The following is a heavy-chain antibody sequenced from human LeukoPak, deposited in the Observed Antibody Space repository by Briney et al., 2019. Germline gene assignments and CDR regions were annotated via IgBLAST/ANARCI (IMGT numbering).Heavy chain of an antibody. V-gene: IGHV3-23*01. J-gene: IGHJ3*02. CDR2: ISGSGGST. CDR1: VVPLTIYA. CDR3: AKGNRGSYYGSAFDI. D-gene: IGHD3-10*01. Sequence: GGSLRLPCAASVVPLTIYATTWVPGAPREGVVWGFAISGSGGSTYYAASVKGRFTTSGDNSKNTVYLQMNSLRVEETAVYYCAKGNRGSYYGSAFDIWGQGTKATVSS.